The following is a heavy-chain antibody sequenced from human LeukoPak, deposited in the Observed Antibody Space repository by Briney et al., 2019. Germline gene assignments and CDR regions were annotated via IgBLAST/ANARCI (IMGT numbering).Heavy chain of an antibody. V-gene: IGHV3-30-3*01. CDR1: RFTFSSYS. Sequence: PGRSLRLSCAASRFTFSSYSMHWVRQAPGKGLEWVAAISYDGSNKYYAGSLKGRFTISRDNSKNTLYLQMNSLRAEDTAMYYCARDLTILYYSYYGMDVWGQGTTVTVSS. CDR3: ARDLTILYYSYYGMDV. CDR2: ISYDGSNK. J-gene: IGHJ6*02. D-gene: IGHD3-3*01.